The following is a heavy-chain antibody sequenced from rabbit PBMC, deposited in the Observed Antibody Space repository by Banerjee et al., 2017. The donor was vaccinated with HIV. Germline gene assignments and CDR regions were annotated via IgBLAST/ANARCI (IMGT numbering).Heavy chain of an antibody. D-gene: IGHD2-1*01. V-gene: IGHV1S47*01. Sequence: QEQLEESGGDLVKPEGSLTLTCTASGFDFSSYGVSWVRQAPGKGLEWIGYIDPVFGSTFYADWVNGRFTISSHNAQNTLYLQLNSLTAADTATYFCARGYDDYDARLDLWGQGTLVTVS. J-gene: IGHJ3*01. CDR3: ARGYDDYDARLDL. CDR1: GFDFSSYG. CDR2: IDPVFGST.